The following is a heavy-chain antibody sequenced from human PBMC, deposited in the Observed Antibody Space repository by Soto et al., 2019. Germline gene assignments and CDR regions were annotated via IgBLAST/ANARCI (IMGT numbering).Heavy chain of an antibody. CDR1: GFTFSSYS. CDR2: ISSSSSTI. CDR3: ARAGMDFWSGYPTDDAFDI. D-gene: IGHD3-3*01. V-gene: IGHV3-48*02. Sequence: EVQLVESGGGLVQPGGSLRLSCAASGFTFSSYSMNWVRQAPGKGLEWVSYISSSSSTIYYADSVKGRFTISRDNAKNSLYLQMNSLRDEDTAVYYCARAGMDFWSGYPTDDAFDIWGQGTMVTVSS. J-gene: IGHJ3*02.